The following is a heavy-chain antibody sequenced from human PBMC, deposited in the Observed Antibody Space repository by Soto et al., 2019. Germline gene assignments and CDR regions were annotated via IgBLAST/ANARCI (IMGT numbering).Heavy chain of an antibody. J-gene: IGHJ4*02. Sequence: GASVKVSCKASGYTFTSYAMHWVRQAPGQRLEWMGWINAGNGNTKYSQKFQGRVAITRDTSASTAYMELSSLRSEDTAVYYCARVRKLEQWLVLPHMPYFDYWGQGTLVTVSS. D-gene: IGHD6-19*01. CDR3: ARVRKLEQWLVLPHMPYFDY. V-gene: IGHV1-3*01. CDR2: INAGNGNT. CDR1: GYTFTSYA.